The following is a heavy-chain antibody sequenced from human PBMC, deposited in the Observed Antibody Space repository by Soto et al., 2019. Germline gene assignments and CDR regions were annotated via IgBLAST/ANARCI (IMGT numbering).Heavy chain of an antibody. CDR3: ASPHGYCSSTSCYSFDY. V-gene: IGHV3-66*01. J-gene: IGHJ4*02. Sequence: GGSLRLSCAASGFTVSSNYMSWVRQAPGKGLEWVSVIYSGGSTYYADSVKGRFTISRDNSKNTLYLQMNSLRAEDTAVYYCASPHGYCSSTSCYSFDYWGQGTLVTVSS. D-gene: IGHD2-2*01. CDR2: IYSGGST. CDR1: GFTVSSNY.